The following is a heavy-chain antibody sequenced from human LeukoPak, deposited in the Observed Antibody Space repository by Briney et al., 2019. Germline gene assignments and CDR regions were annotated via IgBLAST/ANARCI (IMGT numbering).Heavy chain of an antibody. CDR2: IDSSSATT. CDR1: GFTFSYYS. J-gene: IGHJ4*02. D-gene: IGHD3-22*01. CDR3: AREGSYDGSTMWYFDY. Sequence: GGSLSLSCAASGFTFSYYSMTWVRQAPGKGLEWVSYIDSSSATTYYADSVKGRFTISRDNSKNTLYLQMNSLRAEDTAVYYCAREGSYDGSTMWYFDYWGQGTLVTVSS. V-gene: IGHV3-48*01.